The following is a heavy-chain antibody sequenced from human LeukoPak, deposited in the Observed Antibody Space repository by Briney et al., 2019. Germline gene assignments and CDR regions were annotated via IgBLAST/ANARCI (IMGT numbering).Heavy chain of an antibody. D-gene: IGHD3-10*01. Sequence: SETLSLTCAVYGGSFSGYYWSWIRQPPGKGLEWIGEINHSGGTNYNPSLKSRVTISVDTSKNQFSLKLSSVTAADTAVYYCARESYYGSGSYYPNWFDPWGQGTLVTVSS. J-gene: IGHJ5*02. CDR2: INHSGGT. V-gene: IGHV4-34*01. CDR1: GGSFSGYY. CDR3: ARESYYGSGSYYPNWFDP.